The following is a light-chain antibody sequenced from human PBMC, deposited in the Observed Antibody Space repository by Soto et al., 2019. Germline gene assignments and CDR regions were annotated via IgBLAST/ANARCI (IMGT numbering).Light chain of an antibody. CDR2: GNS. J-gene: IGLJ2*01. CDR1: RSNIGAGYD. Sequence: ISCTGIRSNIGAGYDVHWYQQLPGTAPKLLIYGNSNRPSGVPDRFSGSKSGTSASLAITGLQAEDEADYYCQSYDSSLSGSVVFGGGTKLTVL. V-gene: IGLV1-40*01. CDR3: QSYDSSLSGSVV.